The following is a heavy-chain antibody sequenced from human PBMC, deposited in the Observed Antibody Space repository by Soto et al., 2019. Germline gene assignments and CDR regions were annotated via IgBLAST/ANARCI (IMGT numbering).Heavy chain of an antibody. Sequence: QVQLVQSGAEVKKPGASVKVSCKASGYTFTGYYMHWVRQAPGQGLEWMGWINPNSGGTNYAQKFQGWVTMTRDTYISTAYMELRRLRSDDTAVYYCARDARGDEAPMDYWGQGTLVTVSS. J-gene: IGHJ4*02. CDR2: INPNSGGT. CDR3: ARDARGDEAPMDY. D-gene: IGHD3-10*01. CDR1: GYTFTGYY. V-gene: IGHV1-2*04.